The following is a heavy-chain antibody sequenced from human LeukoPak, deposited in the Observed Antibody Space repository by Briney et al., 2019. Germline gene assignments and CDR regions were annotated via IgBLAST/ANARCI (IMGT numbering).Heavy chain of an antibody. CDR1: GFTFNNYS. D-gene: IGHD4-17*01. J-gene: IGHJ4*02. CDR3: ARDYADYVGYFFFDY. Sequence: GGSLRLSCAAPGFTFNNYSMNWVRQAPGKGLEWVSSISGGGETTYYADSAKGRFTISRDNSQNTLYLQMNSLRAEDTAVYYCARDYADYVGYFFFDYWGQGTLVTVSS. CDR2: ISGGGETT. V-gene: IGHV3-23*01.